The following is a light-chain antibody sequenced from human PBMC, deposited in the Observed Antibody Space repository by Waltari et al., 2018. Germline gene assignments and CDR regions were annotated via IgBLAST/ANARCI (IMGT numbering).Light chain of an antibody. CDR3: QQSFSPPYN. V-gene: IGKV1-39*01. J-gene: IGKJ2*01. Sequence: DIQMTQSPSSLSASVGDRVTITCRTSQTVTTSLSWYQRKPGHAPKLLIYGASTLQSGVPSRFSGSGSGTDFTLVISSLEPEDFATYYCQQSFSPPYNFGQGTRLDI. CDR1: QTVTTS. CDR2: GAS.